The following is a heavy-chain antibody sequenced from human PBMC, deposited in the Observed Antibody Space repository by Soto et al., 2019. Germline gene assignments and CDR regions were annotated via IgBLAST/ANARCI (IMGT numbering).Heavy chain of an antibody. CDR3: ARDPYGSGSYRWFDP. Sequence: EVQLVESGGGLVQPGGSLRLSCAASGFTFSSYWMSWVRQAPGKGLEWVANIKQDGSEKYYVDSVKGRFTISRDNAKNSLYLQMNSLRAEDTAVYYCARDPYGSGSYRWFDPWGQGTLVTVSS. V-gene: IGHV3-7*05. D-gene: IGHD3-10*01. J-gene: IGHJ5*02. CDR1: GFTFSSYW. CDR2: IKQDGSEK.